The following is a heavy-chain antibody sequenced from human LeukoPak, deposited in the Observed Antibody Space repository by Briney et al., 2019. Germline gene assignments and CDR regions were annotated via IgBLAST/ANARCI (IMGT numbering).Heavy chain of an antibody. CDR3: ARAREFYCSGGSCYSDRNWFDP. Sequence: GGSLRLSCAASGFTFSSYWMHWVRQAPGKGLVWVSRINSDGSSTSYADSVKGRFTISRDNAKNTLYLQMNSLRAEDTAVYYCARAREFYCSGGSCYSDRNWFDPWGQGTLVTVSS. V-gene: IGHV3-74*01. J-gene: IGHJ5*02. CDR1: GFTFSSYW. CDR2: INSDGSST. D-gene: IGHD2-15*01.